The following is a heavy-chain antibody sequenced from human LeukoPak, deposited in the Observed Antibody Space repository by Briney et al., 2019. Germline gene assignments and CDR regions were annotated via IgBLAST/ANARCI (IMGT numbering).Heavy chain of an antibody. CDR2: INTDGSSR. Sequence: PGGSLRLSCAAAGFTFSSYWMHWVRQAPGKGLVWVSRINTDGSSRIYADSVKGRFTISRDNAKNTLYLQMNSLRAEDTAVYYCARCSGGSTYHSDDYWGQGTLVTVSS. J-gene: IGHJ4*02. D-gene: IGHD2-15*01. CDR1: GFTFSSYW. V-gene: IGHV3-74*01. CDR3: ARCSGGSTYHSDDY.